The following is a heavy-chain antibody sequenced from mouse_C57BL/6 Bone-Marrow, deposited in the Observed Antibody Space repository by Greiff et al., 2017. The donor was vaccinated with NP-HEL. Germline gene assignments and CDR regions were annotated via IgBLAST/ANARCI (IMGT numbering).Heavy chain of an antibody. D-gene: IGHD1-1*01. CDR1: GFTFSDYY. Sequence: EVMLVESGGGLVQPGGSLKLSCAASGFTFSDYYMYWVRQTPEKRLEWVAYISNGGGSTYYPDTVKGRFTISRDNAKNTLYLQMSRLKSEDTAMYYCARHHSSYYFDYWGQGTTLTVSS. CDR3: ARHHSSYYFDY. J-gene: IGHJ2*01. V-gene: IGHV5-12*01. CDR2: ISNGGGST.